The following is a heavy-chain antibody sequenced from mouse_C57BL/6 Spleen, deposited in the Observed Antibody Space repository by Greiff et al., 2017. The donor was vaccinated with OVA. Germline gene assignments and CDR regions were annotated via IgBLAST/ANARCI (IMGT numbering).Heavy chain of an antibody. D-gene: IGHD3-2*02. CDR1: GFNIKDDY. V-gene: IGHV14-4*01. CDR2: IDPENGDT. Sequence: EVMLVESGAELVRPGASVKLSCTASGFNIKDDYMHWVKQRPEQGLEWIGWIDPENGDTEYASKFQGKATITADTSSNTAYLQLSSLTSEDTAVYYCTTQASPWFAYWGQGTLVTVSA. J-gene: IGHJ3*01. CDR3: TTQASPWFAY.